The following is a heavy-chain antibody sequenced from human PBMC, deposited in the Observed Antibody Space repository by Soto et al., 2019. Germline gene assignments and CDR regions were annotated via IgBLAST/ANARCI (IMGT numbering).Heavy chain of an antibody. CDR1: GGSISSSSYY. CDR3: AIQHFVDGTGWSHYYYFYLDV. D-gene: IGHD2-21*01. J-gene: IGHJ6*03. CDR2: IYYSGST. Sequence: QLQLQESCPGLVKPSETLSLTCTVSGGSISSSSYYWGWIRQPPGKGLEWIGSIYYSGSTYYNPSLKSRVTISVDTSKNHLCLRLSSVTAAGTAVYYCAIQHFVDGTGWSHYYYFYLDVCRKG. V-gene: IGHV4-39*01.